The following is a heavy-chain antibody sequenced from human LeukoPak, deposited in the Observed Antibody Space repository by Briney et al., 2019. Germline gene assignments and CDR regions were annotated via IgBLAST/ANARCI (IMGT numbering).Heavy chain of an antibody. Sequence: PWGSLRLSCAASGFSFSNYAMSWVRQAPGKGLEWVSAISGSGGSTYYADSVKGRFTISRDNSKNTLYLQMNSLRAEDTAVYYCAKVSEITIFGVVSFVFDYWGQGTLVTVSS. D-gene: IGHD3-3*01. CDR1: GFSFSNYA. CDR3: AKVSEITIFGVVSFVFDY. J-gene: IGHJ4*02. V-gene: IGHV3-23*01. CDR2: ISGSGGST.